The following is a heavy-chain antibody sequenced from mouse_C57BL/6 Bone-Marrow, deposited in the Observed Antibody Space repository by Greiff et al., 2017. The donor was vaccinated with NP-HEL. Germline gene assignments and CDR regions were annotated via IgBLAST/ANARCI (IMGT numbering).Heavy chain of an antibody. CDR3: TSRGTRYYCDY. Sequence: QVQLQQPGAELVKPGASVKLSCKASGYTFTSYWMQWVKQRPGQGLEWIGEIDPSDSYTNYNQKFKGKATLTVDTSSSTAYMQLSSLTSEDSAVYYWTSRGTRYYCDYWGQGTTLTVSS. V-gene: IGHV1-50*01. J-gene: IGHJ2*01. CDR2: IDPSDSYT. CDR1: GYTFTSYW. D-gene: IGHD1-1*01.